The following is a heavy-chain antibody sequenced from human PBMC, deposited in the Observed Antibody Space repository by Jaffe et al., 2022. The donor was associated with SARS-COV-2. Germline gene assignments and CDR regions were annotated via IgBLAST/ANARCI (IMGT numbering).Heavy chain of an antibody. J-gene: IGHJ4*02. CDR2: ISEDGDEK. D-gene: IGHD2-15*01. V-gene: IGHV3-30*14. Sequence: QVQLVESGGGVVQPGTSLRLSCAASGFTFSTSVMHWVRRTPGKGLQWVAVISEDGDEKHYADSVRGRFTISRDNSKKMLYFETNSLRPEDTALYYCARDRCFGCRLFDLWGQGTLVTVSS. CDR1: GFTFSTSV. CDR3: ARDRCFGCRLFDL.